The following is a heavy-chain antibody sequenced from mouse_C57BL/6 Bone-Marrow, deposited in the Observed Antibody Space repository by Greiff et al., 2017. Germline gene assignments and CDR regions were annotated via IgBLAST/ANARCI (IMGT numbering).Heavy chain of an antibody. Sequence: EVQLQESGPELVKPGASVTIPCKASGYTFTDYYMDWVKQSPGQSLEWIGNINPNNGGTIYNQKFKGKATLTVDKSSSTAYMELRSLTSEDTAVYYCARGDGSNWDFAYWGQGTLVTVSA. CDR2: INPNNGGT. CDR1: GYTFTDYY. J-gene: IGHJ3*01. D-gene: IGHD4-1*01. CDR3: ARGDGSNWDFAY. V-gene: IGHV1-18*01.